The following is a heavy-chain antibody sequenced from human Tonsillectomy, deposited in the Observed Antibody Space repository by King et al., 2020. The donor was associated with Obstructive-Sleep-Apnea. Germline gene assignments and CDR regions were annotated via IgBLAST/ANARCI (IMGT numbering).Heavy chain of an antibody. CDR3: ARGSGAAAVNWLDP. CDR1: GGSFSDYY. V-gene: IGHV4-34*01. CDR2: INHSGNT. Sequence: VQLQQWGAGLLKPSETLSLTCAVYGGSFSDYYWSWIRQPPGKGLEWIGEINHSGNTNYNPALKSRVTISADTSNNQFPLKLSSVTAADTAVYYCARGSGAAAVNWLDPWGQGTLVTVSS. D-gene: IGHD6-13*01. J-gene: IGHJ5*02.